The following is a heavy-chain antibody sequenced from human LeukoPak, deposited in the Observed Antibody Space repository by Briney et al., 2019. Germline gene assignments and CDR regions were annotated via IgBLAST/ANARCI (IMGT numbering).Heavy chain of an antibody. CDR2: ISGSDGST. J-gene: IGHJ1*01. Sequence: PGGSLRLSCAASGFSFSSYAMSWVRQAPGKGLEWVSSISGSDGSTYYADSVKGRFTISRDNSKNTLYLQMNSLRAEDTAVYYCARDLGALNYYDSSGYGYFQHWGQGTLVTVSS. CDR1: GFSFSSYA. V-gene: IGHV3-23*01. D-gene: IGHD3-22*01. CDR3: ARDLGALNYYDSSGYGYFQH.